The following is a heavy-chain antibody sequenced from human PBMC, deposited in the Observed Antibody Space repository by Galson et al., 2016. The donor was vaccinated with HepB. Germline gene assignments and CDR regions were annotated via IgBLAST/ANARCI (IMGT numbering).Heavy chain of an antibody. Sequence: SLRLSCAVSGFTFSSYSMNWVRQAPGKGLEWVSSIASNSRYINYADSVKGRFTMSRDNAKNSLYLQMNSLRAEDTAVYYCAGERNYYDSSGYYYDYFDYWGQGTLVTVSS. V-gene: IGHV3-21*01. D-gene: IGHD3-22*01. CDR3: AGERNYYDSSGYYYDYFDY. CDR1: GFTFSSYS. CDR2: IASNSRYI. J-gene: IGHJ4*02.